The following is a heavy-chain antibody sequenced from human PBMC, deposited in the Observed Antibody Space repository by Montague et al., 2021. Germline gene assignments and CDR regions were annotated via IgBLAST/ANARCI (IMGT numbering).Heavy chain of an antibody. CDR2: VYYTGTT. D-gene: IGHD2-8*01. CDR1: GDSINFYY. Sequence: TLSLTCTASGDSINFYYWSWIRQPPGKGLEWIGYVYYTGTTNYNPSLKSRVTISVDTSRNQFFLNVNSVTAADTAVYYCARKGTNWDYWGQGTLVTVSS. V-gene: IGHV4-59*01. J-gene: IGHJ4*02. CDR3: ARKGTNWDY.